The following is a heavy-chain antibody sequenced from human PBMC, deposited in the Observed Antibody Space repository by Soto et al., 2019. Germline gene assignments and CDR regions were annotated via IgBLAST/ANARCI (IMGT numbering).Heavy chain of an antibody. D-gene: IGHD6-19*01. CDR2: ITGSGGTT. CDR3: AKNRDTGVAGTSCWFGP. V-gene: IGHV3-23*01. CDR1: GFTFSNYA. J-gene: IGHJ5*02. Sequence: LGGSLRLSCAASGFTFSNYAMSWVRQAPGKGLEWVSAITGSGGTTYYADSVKGRFTISRDNSKNTLYLQMNSLRAEDTAVYYCAKNRDTGVAGTSCWFGPWGQGTLVTVSS.